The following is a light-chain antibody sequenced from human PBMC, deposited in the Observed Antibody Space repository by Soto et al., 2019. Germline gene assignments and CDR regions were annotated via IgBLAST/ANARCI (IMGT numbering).Light chain of an antibody. Sequence: NFMLTQPHSVSESPGKTVTISCTRSSGSVGSNYVQWYQQRPGSAPTTVIYNDNQRPSGVPDRFSSSFDSSSNSGSLTISGLKTEDEADYYCQSYDNSGYVVFGGGTKLTVL. CDR3: QSYDNSGYVV. CDR1: SGSVGSNY. J-gene: IGLJ2*01. V-gene: IGLV6-57*03. CDR2: NDN.